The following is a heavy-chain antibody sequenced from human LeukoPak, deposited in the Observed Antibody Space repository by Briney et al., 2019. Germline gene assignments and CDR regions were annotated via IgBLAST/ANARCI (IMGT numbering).Heavy chain of an antibody. CDR3: AKISVGPLSRPTHVSLYYGMDV. CDR2: IGSSGATI. Sequence: GGSLRVSCEASVFTFTKFAMSWVRQAPGKGPEWVSGIGSSGATIFYADSVKGRFTNSRDNSKNTVYLEMNNLRAEDTAIYYCAKISVGPLSRPTHVSLYYGMDVWGQGTTVTVSS. CDR1: VFTFTKFA. J-gene: IGHJ6*02. D-gene: IGHD3-10*01. V-gene: IGHV3-23*01.